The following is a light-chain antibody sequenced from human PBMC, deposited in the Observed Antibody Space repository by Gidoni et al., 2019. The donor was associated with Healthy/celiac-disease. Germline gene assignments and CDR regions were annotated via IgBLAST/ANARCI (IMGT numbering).Light chain of an antibody. V-gene: IGKV3-11*01. CDR1: QSVSSY. CDR3: QQRSNWPPLT. J-gene: IGKJ4*01. Sequence: IVLTQSPATLSWSPGERATLSCRASQSVSSYLAWYQQKPGQAPMLLIYDASNRATGIPARFSGSGSGTDFTLTISSLEPEDFAVYYCQQRSNWPPLTFGGGTKVEIK. CDR2: DAS.